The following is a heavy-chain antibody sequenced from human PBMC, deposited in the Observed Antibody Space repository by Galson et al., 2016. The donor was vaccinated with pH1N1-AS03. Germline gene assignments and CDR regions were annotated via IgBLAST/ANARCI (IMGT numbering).Heavy chain of an antibody. J-gene: IGHJ4*02. Sequence: SLRLSCAASGFTFSSYAMSWVRRGPGTGLKWVSGITGSGSTTYYADSVKGRFTVSRDNSRNVFYLQMNTLTADDTARYYCAKDARGGFPRYFDHWGQGVLVTVSS. CDR3: AKDARGGFPRYFDH. CDR1: GFTFSSYA. V-gene: IGHV3-23*01. D-gene: IGHD2-15*01. CDR2: ITGSGSTT.